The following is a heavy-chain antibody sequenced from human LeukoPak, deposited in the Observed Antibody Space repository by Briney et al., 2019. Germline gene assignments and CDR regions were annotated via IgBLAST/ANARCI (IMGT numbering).Heavy chain of an antibody. J-gene: IGHJ4*02. CDR3: ARGYYGPDY. D-gene: IGHD2/OR15-2a*01. V-gene: IGHV3-74*01. CDR1: GFTFSTYS. CDR2: FNSNGGDT. Sequence: GGSLRLSCVASGFTFSTYSMYWGRQAPGKGLVWVSRFNSNGGDTAYADSVKGRFTISRNNAKSTLYLQMNSLRAEDTAVYYCARGYYGPDYWGQGTLVTVSS.